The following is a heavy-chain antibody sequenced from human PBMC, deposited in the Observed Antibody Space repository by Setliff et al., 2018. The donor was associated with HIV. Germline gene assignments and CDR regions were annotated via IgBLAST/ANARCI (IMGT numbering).Heavy chain of an antibody. CDR1: GGSLSNPNYY. CDR2: IYYSGTI. J-gene: IGHJ5*02. Sequence: SLTCDVSGGSLSNPNYYWAWIRQPPGKGLEWIGSIYYSGTIYYNPSLKSRVTMSLAMSKNQFSLRLNSLTAADTAKYYCARAWDSTVTTPFNWFDPWGQGTLVTVSS. D-gene: IGHD4-17*01. CDR3: ARAWDSTVTTPFNWFDP. V-gene: IGHV4-39*07.